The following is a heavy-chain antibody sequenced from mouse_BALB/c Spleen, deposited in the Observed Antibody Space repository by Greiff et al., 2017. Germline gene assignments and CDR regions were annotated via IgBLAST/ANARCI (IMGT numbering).Heavy chain of an antibody. V-gene: IGHV14-3*02. D-gene: IGHD2-2*01. CDR1: GFNIKDTY. CDR3: ARSGYDWYFDV. CDR2: IDPANGNT. J-gene: IGHJ1*01. Sequence: VQLKQSGAELVKPGASVKLSCTASGFNIKDTYMHWVKQRPEQGLEWIGRIDPANGNTKYDPKFQGKATITADTSSNTAYLQLSSLTSEDTAVYYCARSGYDWYFDVWGAGTTVTVSS.